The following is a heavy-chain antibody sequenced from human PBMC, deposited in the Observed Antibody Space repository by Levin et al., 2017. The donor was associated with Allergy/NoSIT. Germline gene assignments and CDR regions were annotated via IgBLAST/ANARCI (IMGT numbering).Heavy chain of an antibody. CDR2: ISYDGSNK. CDR3: AKTATAGLRYYYGLDV. J-gene: IGHJ6*02. D-gene: IGHD2-21*02. CDR1: GFTFSRFA. V-gene: IGHV3-30*18. Sequence: GGSLRLSCAASGFTFSRFAMHWVRQAPGKGLESVAVISYDGSNKYYEDAVKGRFSISRDNSKNTLYLEMDILRVEETAIYYCAKTATAGLRYYYGLDVWGQGTTVTVSS.